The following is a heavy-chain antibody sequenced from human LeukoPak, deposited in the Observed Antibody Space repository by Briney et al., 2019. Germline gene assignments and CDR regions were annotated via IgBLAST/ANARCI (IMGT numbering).Heavy chain of an antibody. CDR2: INHSGST. D-gene: IGHD4-17*01. J-gene: IGHJ3*02. V-gene: IGHV4-34*01. Sequence: SETLSLTCAVYGGSFSGYYWSWIRQPPGKGLEWIGEINHSGSTNYNPSLKSRVTISVDTSKNQFSLKLSSVTAADTALYFCARRGANDFGDSAGNFAYDIWGQGTMVTASS. CDR1: GGSFSGYY. CDR3: ARRGANDFGDSAGNFAYDI.